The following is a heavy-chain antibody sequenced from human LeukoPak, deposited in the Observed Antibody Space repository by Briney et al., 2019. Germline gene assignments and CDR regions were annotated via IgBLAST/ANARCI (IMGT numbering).Heavy chain of an antibody. J-gene: IGHJ4*02. Sequence: GGSLRLSCAASGFTFSSYGMHWVRQAPGKGLEWVAFIRYDGSNKYFADSVKGRFTISRDNSKNTLYLQMNSLRAEDTAVYYCANEQITIFGAFDYWGQGTLVTVSS. CDR1: GFTFSSYG. V-gene: IGHV3-30*02. CDR2: IRYDGSNK. CDR3: ANEQITIFGAFDY. D-gene: IGHD3-3*01.